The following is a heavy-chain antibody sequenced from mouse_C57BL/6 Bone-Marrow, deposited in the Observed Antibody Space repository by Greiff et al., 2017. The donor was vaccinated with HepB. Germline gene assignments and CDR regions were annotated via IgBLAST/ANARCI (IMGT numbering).Heavy chain of an antibody. CDR2: IDPSDSYT. J-gene: IGHJ2*01. V-gene: IGHV1-50*01. D-gene: IGHD2-4*01. CDR1: GYTITSYW. CDR3: ARDYDYEGYFDY. Sequence: QVQLQQPGAELVKPGASVKLSCKASGYTITSYWMQWVKQRPGQGLEWIGEIDPSDSYTNYNQKFKGKATLTVDTSSSTAYMQLSSLTSEDSAVYYCARDYDYEGYFDYWGQGTTLTVSS.